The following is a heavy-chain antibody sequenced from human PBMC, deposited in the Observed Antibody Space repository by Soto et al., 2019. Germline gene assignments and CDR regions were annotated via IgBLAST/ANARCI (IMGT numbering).Heavy chain of an antibody. V-gene: IGHV3-33*01. CDR3: ARDLPSGYSSISRLKEDDY. J-gene: IGHJ4*02. D-gene: IGHD6-13*01. CDR1: GFTFSSYG. CDR2: IWYDGSNK. Sequence: QVQLVESGGGVVQPGRSLRLSCAASGFTFSSYGMHWVRQAPGKGLEWVAVIWYDGSNKYYADSVKGRFTISRDNSKNTLYLQMNSLRAEDTAVYYCARDLPSGYSSISRLKEDDYWGQGTLVTVSS.